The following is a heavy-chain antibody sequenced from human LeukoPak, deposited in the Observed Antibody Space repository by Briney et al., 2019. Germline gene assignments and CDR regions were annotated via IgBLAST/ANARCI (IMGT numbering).Heavy chain of an antibody. CDR1: GYTFTSYY. J-gene: IGHJ4*02. CDR2: IIPIFGTA. D-gene: IGHD3-22*01. V-gene: IGHV1-69*13. CDR3: AVYYDSSGYYR. Sequence: SVKVSCKASGYTFTSYYMHWVRQAPGQGLEWMGGIIPIFGTANYAQKFQGRVTITADESTSTAYMELSSLRSEDTAVYYCAVYYDSSGYYRWGQGTLVTVSS.